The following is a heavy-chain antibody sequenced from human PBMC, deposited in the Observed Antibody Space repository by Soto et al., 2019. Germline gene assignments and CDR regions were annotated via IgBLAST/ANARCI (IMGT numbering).Heavy chain of an antibody. CDR2: RNNRDDT. V-gene: IGHV4-31*03. J-gene: IGHJ5*01. D-gene: IGHD6-19*01. Sequence: QVQLQESGPGLVKPSQTLSLTCTVSGASISNNGYSWSWIRQHPVKGLGWIGSRNNRDDTHYNPSLKSRVTISLDSSKSQFTLRLVSVTAADTALYFCARGGSGWKALNWFDSWGQGTLVTVSS. CDR3: ARGGSGWKALNWFDS. CDR1: GASISNNGYS.